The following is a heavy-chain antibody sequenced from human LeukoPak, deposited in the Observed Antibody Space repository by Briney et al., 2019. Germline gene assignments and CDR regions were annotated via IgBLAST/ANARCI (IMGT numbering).Heavy chain of an antibody. CDR3: AREGSAMVSSFDY. CDR1: GYTFTSNY. V-gene: IGHV1-46*01. Sequence: ASVKVSCKAFGYTFTSNYMHWVRQAPGQGPEWMGVISPSGGSTTYAQKFQGRVTLTRDMSTSTDYLELSSLRSEDTAVYYCAREGSAMVSSFDYWGQGTLVTVSS. J-gene: IGHJ4*02. CDR2: ISPSGGST. D-gene: IGHD5-18*01.